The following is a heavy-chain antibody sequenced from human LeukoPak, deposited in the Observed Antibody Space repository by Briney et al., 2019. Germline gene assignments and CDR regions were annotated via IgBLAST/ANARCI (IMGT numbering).Heavy chain of an antibody. V-gene: IGHV3-15*01. CDR3: TAERHFSFYY. CDR2: VKSNTDGGTT. CDR1: GFTFGSAW. J-gene: IGHJ4*02. D-gene: IGHD3-3*02. Sequence: GGSLRLSCADSGFTFGSAWMSWVRQAPGKGLEWVGRVKSNTDGGTTDYAAPVKGRFSISRDDSKNTVYLQMNSLKTDDTAVYFCTAERHFSFYYWGQGTLVTVSS.